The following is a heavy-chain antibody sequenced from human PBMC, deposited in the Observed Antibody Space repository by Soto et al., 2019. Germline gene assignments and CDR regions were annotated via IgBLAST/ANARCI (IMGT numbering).Heavy chain of an antibody. CDR2: IIPIFGTA. Sequence: QVQLVQSGAEVKKPGSSVKVSCKASGGTFSSYAISWVRQAPGQGLEWMRGIIPIFGTANYAQKFQGRVTITADESTSTDYMELSSLRSEDTAVYYCARSFDTQGAFDIWGQGTMVTVSS. V-gene: IGHV1-69*12. J-gene: IGHJ3*02. CDR1: GGTFSSYA. CDR3: ARSFDTQGAFDI. D-gene: IGHD2-2*02.